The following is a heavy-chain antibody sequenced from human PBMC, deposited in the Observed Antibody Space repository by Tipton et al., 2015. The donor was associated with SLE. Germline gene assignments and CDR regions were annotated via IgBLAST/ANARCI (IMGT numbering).Heavy chain of an antibody. Sequence: LRLSCTVSGGSISSYYWSWIRQPPGKGLEWIGYIYYSGSTNYNPSLKSRVTISVDTSKNQFSLKLSSVTAADTAVYYCARVGNTGAFDIWGQGTMVTVSS. CDR2: IYYSGST. CDR3: ARVGNTGAFDI. D-gene: IGHD7-27*01. J-gene: IGHJ3*02. V-gene: IGHV4-59*01. CDR1: GGSISSYY.